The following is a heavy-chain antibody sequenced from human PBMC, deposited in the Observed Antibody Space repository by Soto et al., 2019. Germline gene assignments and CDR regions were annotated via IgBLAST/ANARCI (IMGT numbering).Heavy chain of an antibody. CDR2: VTATAESA. V-gene: IGHV3-23*01. CDR3: ARASLVVKYGMDV. D-gene: IGHD2-2*01. CDR1: GFNFDAYA. J-gene: IGHJ6*02. Sequence: GGSLRLSCTPFGFNFDAYAMSWVRQAPGKGLEWVSAVTATAESAYYTDSVRGRFIITRDNSDNMLYLQMSSLRAEDTAVYYCARASLVVKYGMDVWGQGTTVTVSS.